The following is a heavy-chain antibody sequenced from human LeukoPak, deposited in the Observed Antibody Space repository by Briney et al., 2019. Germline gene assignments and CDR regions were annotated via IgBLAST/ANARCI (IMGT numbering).Heavy chain of an antibody. CDR3: ARDRITMVRGVIIGKYNWFDP. D-gene: IGHD3-10*01. CDR1: GYTFTGYY. J-gene: IGHJ5*02. V-gene: IGHV1-2*02. CDR2: INPNSGGT. Sequence: ASVKVSCKASGYTFTGYYMHWVRQAPGQGLEWMGWINPNSGGTDYAQKFQGRVTMTRDTSISTAYMELSRLRSDDTAVYYCARDRITMVRGVIIGKYNWFDPWGQGTLVTVSS.